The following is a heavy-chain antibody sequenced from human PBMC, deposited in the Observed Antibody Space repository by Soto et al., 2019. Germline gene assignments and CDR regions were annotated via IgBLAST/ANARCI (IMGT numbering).Heavy chain of an antibody. Sequence: ASVKVSCKASGFTFTNSAVQWVRPARGQRLEWIGWIVVGSGNTNYAQKFQERVTITRDMSTSTAYMELSSLRSEDTAVYYCAADVSTLDAFDIWGQGTMVTVSS. CDR1: GFTFTNSA. CDR3: AADVSTLDAFDI. CDR2: IVVGSGNT. J-gene: IGHJ3*02. V-gene: IGHV1-58*01.